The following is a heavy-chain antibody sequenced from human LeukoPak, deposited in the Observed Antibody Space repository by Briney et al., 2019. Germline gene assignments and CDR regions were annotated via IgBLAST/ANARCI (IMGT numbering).Heavy chain of an antibody. CDR1: GYTFTSYY. Sequence: ASVKVSCKASGYTFTSYYMHWVRQAPGQGLEWMGIINPSGSSTSYAQKFQGRVTMTRDTSTSTVYMELSSLRSEDTAMYYCGRGGRDSSGYYPLHYWGQGTLVTVSS. CDR2: INPSGSST. J-gene: IGHJ4*02. V-gene: IGHV1-46*01. D-gene: IGHD3-22*01. CDR3: GRGGRDSSGYYPLHY.